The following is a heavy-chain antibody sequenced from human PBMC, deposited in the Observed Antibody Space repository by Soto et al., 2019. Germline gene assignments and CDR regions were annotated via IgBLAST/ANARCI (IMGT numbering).Heavy chain of an antibody. CDR3: ARGHLAVVPVASWFYYMDV. Sequence: SVKVSCKASGYTFSNYAVHWVRQAPGQRLEWMGWINAGNGNTRYSQKFQGRVTISRDTSARTVYMELNGLRSEDTAVYFCARGHLAVVPVASWFYYMDVWGNGTTVTVSS. J-gene: IGHJ6*03. V-gene: IGHV1-3*01. D-gene: IGHD2-2*01. CDR2: INAGNGNT. CDR1: GYTFSNYA.